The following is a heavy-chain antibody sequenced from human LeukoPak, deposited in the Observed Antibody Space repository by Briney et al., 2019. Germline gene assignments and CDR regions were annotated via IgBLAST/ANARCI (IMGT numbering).Heavy chain of an antibody. D-gene: IGHD6-19*01. V-gene: IGHV3-48*04. CDR1: GFTFSDYG. Sequence: HPGGSLRLSCSASGFTFSDYGMNWVRQAPGKGLEWVSYISTTGSSIYYADSVKGRFTISRDNVKNLLYLQMNSLRAEDTAVYYCARVQRGIAVALDYWGQGTLATVSS. CDR2: ISTTGSSI. CDR3: ARVQRGIAVALDY. J-gene: IGHJ4*02.